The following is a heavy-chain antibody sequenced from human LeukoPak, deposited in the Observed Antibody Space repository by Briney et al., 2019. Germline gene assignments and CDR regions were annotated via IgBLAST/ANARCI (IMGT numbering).Heavy chain of an antibody. CDR2: IYYSGST. CDR1: GGSISSSSYY. Sequence: RPSETLSLTCTVSGGSISSSSYYWSWIRQPPGKGLEWIGYIYYSGSTNYNPSLKSRVTISVDTSKNQFSLKLSSVTAADTAVYYCARAIWTDYAFDIWGQGTMVTVSS. V-gene: IGHV4-61*01. D-gene: IGHD1-1*01. CDR3: ARAIWTDYAFDI. J-gene: IGHJ3*02.